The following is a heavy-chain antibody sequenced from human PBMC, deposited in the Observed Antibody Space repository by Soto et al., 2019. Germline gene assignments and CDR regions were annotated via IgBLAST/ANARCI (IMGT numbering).Heavy chain of an antibody. CDR1: RVAFSKFI. V-gene: IGHV1-69*01. Sequence: QAQLEQSGGEVKKPGSSVKVSCKASRVAFSKFIVTWVRQAPGLGLEWVGGIIPIFGTANYAQKFQGRVTISADESTSTTYMEVNNLRSEDTAVYYCAKVRYSSPMGYYYGMDVXXXXTTVTVSS. J-gene: IGHJ6*01. CDR3: AKVRYSSPMGYYYGMDV. CDR2: IIPIFGTA. D-gene: IGHD6-19*01.